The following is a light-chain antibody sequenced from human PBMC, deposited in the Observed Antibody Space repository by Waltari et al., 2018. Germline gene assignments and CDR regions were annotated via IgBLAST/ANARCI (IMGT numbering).Light chain of an antibody. Sequence: EIVLTQSPDFQSVAPKEKVTITCRASQSIGSTLHWYQQKPDQSPKLLIKFASQSISGVPSRFSGMGSGTDFTLTIISLEAEEAETYYCHQSSVLPYTFGQGAKLGSN. J-gene: IGKJ2*01. CDR1: QSIGST. CDR2: FAS. V-gene: IGKV6-21*02. CDR3: HQSSVLPYT.